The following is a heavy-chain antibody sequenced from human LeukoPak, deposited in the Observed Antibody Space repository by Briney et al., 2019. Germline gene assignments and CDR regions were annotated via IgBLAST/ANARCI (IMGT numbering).Heavy chain of an antibody. Sequence: GGSLRLSCAASGFTVSNNSMGWVRQAPAKGLEGVQVIYSVGSTYYADSVRGRFTISRDNSKNTLYLQMKSLRVEDTAVYYCAGSLAYCGGDCRLGDYWGQGTLVTVSS. CDR1: GFTVSNNS. CDR2: IYSVGST. V-gene: IGHV3-66*01. J-gene: IGHJ4*02. CDR3: AGSLAYCGGDCRLGDY. D-gene: IGHD2-21*02.